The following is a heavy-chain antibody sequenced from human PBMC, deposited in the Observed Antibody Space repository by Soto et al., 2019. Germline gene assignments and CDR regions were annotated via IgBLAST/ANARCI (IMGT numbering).Heavy chain of an antibody. CDR2: ISGSGGST. CDR3: AKGYRIYYYYGMDV. V-gene: IGHV3-23*01. CDR1: GFTFSSYA. D-gene: IGHD4-4*01. Sequence: GGSLRLYCAASGFTFSSYAMSWVRQAPGKGLEWVSAISGSGGSTYYAESVKGRCTISRDNSKNTLYLQMNSLRAEDTAVYYCAKGYRIYYYYGMDVWGQGTTVTV. J-gene: IGHJ6*02.